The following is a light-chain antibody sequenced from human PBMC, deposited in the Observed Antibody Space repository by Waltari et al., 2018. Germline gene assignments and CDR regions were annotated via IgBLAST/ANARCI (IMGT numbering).Light chain of an antibody. CDR1: ETILFNSNNKNY. Sequence: DIVMTQSPDSLAVPLGERATINCQSSETILFNSNNKNYFPWYQQKAGQPPKLLVYWASTRESGVPDRFSGSGSGTDFTLTISSLQAEDVAVYYCQQYYTVSRTFGQGTRVEIK. J-gene: IGKJ1*01. V-gene: IGKV4-1*01. CDR2: WAS. CDR3: QQYYTVSRT.